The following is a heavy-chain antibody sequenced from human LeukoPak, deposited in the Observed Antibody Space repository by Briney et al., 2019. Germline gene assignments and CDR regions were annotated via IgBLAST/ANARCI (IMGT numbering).Heavy chain of an antibody. V-gene: IGHV3-30-3*01. CDR2: ISYDGSNK. CDR3: ARDRIEMMYSSGHFDY. D-gene: IGHD6-19*01. Sequence: GGSLRLSCAASGFTFSSYAMHWVRQAPGKGLGWVAVISYDGSNKYYADSVKGRFTISRDNSKNTLYLQMNSLRAEDTAVYYCARDRIEMMYSSGHFDYWGQGTLVTVSS. J-gene: IGHJ4*02. CDR1: GFTFSSYA.